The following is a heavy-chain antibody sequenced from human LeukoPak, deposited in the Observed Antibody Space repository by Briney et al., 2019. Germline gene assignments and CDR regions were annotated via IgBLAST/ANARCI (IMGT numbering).Heavy chain of an antibody. D-gene: IGHD3-3*01. J-gene: IGHJ6*02. V-gene: IGHV3-30-3*01. CDR2: ISYDGSNK. Sequence: GGSLRLSCAASGFTFSSHAMHWVRQAPGKGLEWVAVISYDGSNKYYADSVKGRFTISRDNSKNTLYLQMNSLRAEDTAVYYCARVPYNDFWSGYVYYYGMDVWGQGTTVTVSS. CDR1: GFTFSSHA. CDR3: ARVPYNDFWSGYVYYYGMDV.